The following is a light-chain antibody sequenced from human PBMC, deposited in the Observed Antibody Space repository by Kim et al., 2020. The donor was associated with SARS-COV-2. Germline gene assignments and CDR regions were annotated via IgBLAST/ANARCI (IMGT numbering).Light chain of an antibody. J-gene: IGKJ5*01. CDR3: LKNSTFPLT. V-gene: IGKV1-17*01. CDR1: QDIRNN. Sequence: DSVTTSGRGRQDIRNNVGWDQQNTGGAPQSLIYGAASVQSGVSKRCSGGGYGTEFTLTSRSVQAEAFVNYFCLKNSTFPLTFGQGTRLEIK. CDR2: GAA.